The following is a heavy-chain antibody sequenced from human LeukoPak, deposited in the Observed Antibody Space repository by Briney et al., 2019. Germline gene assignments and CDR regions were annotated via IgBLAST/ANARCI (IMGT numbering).Heavy chain of an antibody. CDR3: AREMENSNYGWFDP. D-gene: IGHD4-11*01. CDR2: IRYDGSNK. J-gene: IGHJ5*02. V-gene: IGHV3-30*02. CDR1: GFTFSSYG. Sequence: GGSLRLSCAASGFTFSSYGMHWVRQAPGKGLEWVAFIRYDGSNKYYADSVKGRFTISRDNSKNTLYLQMNSLRAEDTAVYYCAREMENSNYGWFDPWGQGTLVTVSS.